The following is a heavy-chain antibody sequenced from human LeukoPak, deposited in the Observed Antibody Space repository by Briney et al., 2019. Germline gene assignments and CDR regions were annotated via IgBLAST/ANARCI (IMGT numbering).Heavy chain of an antibody. D-gene: IGHD2-15*01. J-gene: IGHJ3*02. V-gene: IGHV1-18*01. CDR3: ARDPGLIPEGGPYDGFDI. Sequence: ASVKVSCKASGYTFNTYGISWVRQAPGQGLEWMGWISGYSGHTKYAQKVQGRITVTTDTSTSTAYMELRSLRSDDAAVYYCARDPGLIPEGGPYDGFDIWGQGTMVTVS. CDR2: ISGYSGHT. CDR1: GYTFNTYG.